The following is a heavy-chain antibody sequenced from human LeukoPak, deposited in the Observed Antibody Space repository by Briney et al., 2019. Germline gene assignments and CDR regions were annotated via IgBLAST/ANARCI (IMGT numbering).Heavy chain of an antibody. CDR3: AKDKGKTGTGTIDS. CDR2: ITWNSNGI. D-gene: IGHD1-1*01. CDR1: GFSFNDYA. V-gene: IGHV3-9*01. J-gene: IGHJ4*02. Sequence: PGGSLRLSYAASGFSFNDYAMHWVRQAPGKGLEWVSGITWNSNGIAYADSVKGRFTISRDNAKNSLYVQIDSLRPEDTAFYYCAKDKGKTGTGTIDSWGQGTLVTVSS.